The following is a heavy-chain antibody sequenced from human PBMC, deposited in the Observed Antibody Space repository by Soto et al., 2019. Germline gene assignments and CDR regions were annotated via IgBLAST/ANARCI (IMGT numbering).Heavy chain of an antibody. CDR2: VIPIFGTA. CDR3: ARGSARPYYYYGMDV. V-gene: IGHV1-69*06. CDR1: GGTFSSYA. J-gene: IGHJ6*02. D-gene: IGHD6-6*01. Sequence: GASVKVSCKASGGTFSSYAISWVQQAPGQGLEWMGGVIPIFGTANYAQKFQGRVTITADKSTSTAYMELSSLRSEDTAVYYCARGSARPYYYYGMDVWGQGTTVTVSS.